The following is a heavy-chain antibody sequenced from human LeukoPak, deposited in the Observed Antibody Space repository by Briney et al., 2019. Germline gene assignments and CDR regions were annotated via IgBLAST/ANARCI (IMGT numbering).Heavy chain of an antibody. CDR1: GYTFTSYG. V-gene: IGHV1-18*01. J-gene: IGHJ4*02. Sequence: VASVKVSCKASGYTFTSYGISWVRQAPGQGLEWMGWISAYNGNTNYAQKLQGRVTMTTDTSTSTAYMELRSLRSDDTAVYYCARDRRIGIVVVISPFDYWGQGTLVTVSS. D-gene: IGHD3-22*01. CDR3: ARDRRIGIVVVISPFDY. CDR2: ISAYNGNT.